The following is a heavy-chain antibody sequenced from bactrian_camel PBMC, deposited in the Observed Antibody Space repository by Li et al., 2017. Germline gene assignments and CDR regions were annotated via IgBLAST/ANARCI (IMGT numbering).Heavy chain of an antibody. V-gene: IGHV3S53*01. D-gene: IGHD3*01. CDR2: IVSGRGE. Sequence: HVQLVESGGGSVQAGGSRRLSCVATGNTIGWQFDCMAWFRQAPGKAREGVAAIVSGRGERYADSVKGRFTISKDNAKNTLYLQMNSLKPEDSAMYYCAAGERRRYMRCGSADFRFWGQGTQVTVS. J-gene: IGHJ6*01. CDR3: AAGERRRYMRCGSADFRF. CDR1: GNTIGWQFDC.